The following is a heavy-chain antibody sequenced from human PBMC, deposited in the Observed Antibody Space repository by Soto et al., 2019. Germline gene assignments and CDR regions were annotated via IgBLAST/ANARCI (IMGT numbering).Heavy chain of an antibody. D-gene: IGHD6-13*01. CDR3: ATSVVVTGTVDY. J-gene: IGHJ4*02. Sequence: GGSLRLSCGASGFPFGNAWMNWIRQAPGKGLEWVGRIKSKRDSETTDYAAPVKGRFTISRDDSRNTVYLQMNSLKTEDTAVYYCATSVVVTGTVDYWGQGTLVTVSS. CDR1: GFPFGNAW. V-gene: IGHV3-15*07. CDR2: IKSKRDSETT.